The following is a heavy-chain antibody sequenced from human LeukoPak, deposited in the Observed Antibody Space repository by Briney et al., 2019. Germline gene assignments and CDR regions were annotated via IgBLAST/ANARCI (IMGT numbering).Heavy chain of an antibody. CDR1: GFTVSSNY. Sequence: GGSLRLSWAASGFTVSSNYMSWVRQAPGKGLEWVSVIYSGGSTYYADSVKGRFTISRDNSKNTLYLQMNSLRAEDTAVYYCAREEYYGSEDAFDIWGQGTMVTVSS. CDR2: IYSGGST. V-gene: IGHV3-53*01. J-gene: IGHJ3*02. CDR3: AREEYYGSEDAFDI. D-gene: IGHD3-10*01.